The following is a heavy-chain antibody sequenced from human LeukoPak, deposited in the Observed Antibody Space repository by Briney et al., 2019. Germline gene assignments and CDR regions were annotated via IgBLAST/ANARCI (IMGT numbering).Heavy chain of an antibody. CDR1: GFTFSSYA. V-gene: IGHV3-21*01. J-gene: IGHJ4*02. CDR2: ISSRSYT. D-gene: IGHD4-23*01. CDR3: ASYGGFTSATLVDLL. Sequence: KSGGSLRLSCAASGFTFSSYAMSWVRQAPGKGLEWVSSISSRSYTDYADSVRGRFTISRDNAKNSLFLQMNSLRAEDTAVYYCASYGGFTSATLVDLLWGQGTLVTVSS.